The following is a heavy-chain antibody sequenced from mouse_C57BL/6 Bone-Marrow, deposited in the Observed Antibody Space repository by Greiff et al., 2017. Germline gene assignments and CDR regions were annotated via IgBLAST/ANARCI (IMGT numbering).Heavy chain of an antibody. V-gene: IGHV1-55*01. D-gene: IGHD1-1*01. CDR1: GYTFTSYW. Sequence: VQLQQPGAELVKPGASVKMSCKASGYTFTSYWITWVKQRPGQGLEWIGDIYPGSGSTNYNEKFKSKATLTVDTSSSTAYMQLSSLTSEDSAVYSCDTTVVVPHWYFDVWGTGTTVTVSA. CDR2: IYPGSGST. CDR3: DTTVVVPHWYFDV. J-gene: IGHJ1*03.